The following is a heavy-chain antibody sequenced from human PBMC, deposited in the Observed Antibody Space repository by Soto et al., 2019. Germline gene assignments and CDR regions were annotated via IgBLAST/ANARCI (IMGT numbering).Heavy chain of an antibody. CDR3: VRRYGTYYFDY. D-gene: IGHD3-9*01. V-gene: IGHV3-23*01. CDR1: GFSFRTHD. Sequence: PGGSLRLSCAASGFSFRTHDMSWVRQAPGKGLEWVSAISASGGNTYSAASVKGRFTISRDNSKNTLFLQMTGLRVEDTAIYFCVRRYGTYYFDYWGQGMSVTVSS. J-gene: IGHJ4*02. CDR2: ISASGGNT.